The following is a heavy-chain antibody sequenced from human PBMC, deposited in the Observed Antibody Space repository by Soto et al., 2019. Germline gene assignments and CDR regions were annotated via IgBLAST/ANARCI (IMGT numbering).Heavy chain of an antibody. CDR3: ARDPVPSDAGPVRYPADI. D-gene: IGHD2-2*02. V-gene: IGHV1-46*01. Sequence: QIQLMQSGAEVKKPGASVKVSCKASGYTFTTYYLHWVRQAPGQGLEWMGIINPNGGSTTYSQHFQGRLTLTRDTSATTVYMELTGLTFADTAVYFCARDPVPSDAGPVRYPADIWGQGTLVTISS. J-gene: IGHJ3*02. CDR1: GYTFTTYY. CDR2: INPNGGST.